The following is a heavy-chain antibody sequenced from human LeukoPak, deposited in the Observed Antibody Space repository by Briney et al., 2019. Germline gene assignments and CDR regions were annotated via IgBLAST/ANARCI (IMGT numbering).Heavy chain of an antibody. J-gene: IGHJ4*02. V-gene: IGHV3-23*01. CDR2: ISDRGDST. D-gene: IGHD4-17*01. CDR3: ATNPMMRDYEDY. Sequence: GGSLRLSCAASGFSVTTYAMGWVRQAPGKGLEWVSVISDRGDSTHYADSVKGRFTISRDNAKNSLFLQMNSLRAEDTAVYYCATNPMMRDYEDYWGQGTLVTVSS. CDR1: GFSVTTYA.